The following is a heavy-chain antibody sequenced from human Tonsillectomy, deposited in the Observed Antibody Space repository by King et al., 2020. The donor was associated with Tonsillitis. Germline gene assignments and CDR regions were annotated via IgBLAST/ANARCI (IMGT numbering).Heavy chain of an antibody. CDR3: ARGGTVSWLLSDFFDY. CDR2: IIPEFGTA. J-gene: IGHJ4*02. D-gene: IGHD3-3*01. CDR1: GGTFSSHA. V-gene: IGHV1-69*01. Sequence: QLVQSGAEVKKPGSSVKVSCRASGGTFSSHAISWVRQAPGQGLEWMGVIIPEFGTANYAQQFQGRVTITADESTAYMELSSLRSEDTAVYYCARGGTVSWLLSDFFDYGGEGTRVSVPT.